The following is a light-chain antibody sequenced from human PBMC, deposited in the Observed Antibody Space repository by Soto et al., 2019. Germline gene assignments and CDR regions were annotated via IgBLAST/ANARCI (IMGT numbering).Light chain of an antibody. CDR3: QQASSFPLP. V-gene: IGKV1-12*01. Sequence: DIQMTPSPSSVSASVGDTVTITCRASQGISSWLAWYQQRPGKAPDLLIYKGSTLQTGVPSRFSGSGSGTDFTLTVSSLQPEDFASYCCQQASSFPLPFGGGTKVEVK. CDR1: QGISSW. CDR2: KGS. J-gene: IGKJ4*01.